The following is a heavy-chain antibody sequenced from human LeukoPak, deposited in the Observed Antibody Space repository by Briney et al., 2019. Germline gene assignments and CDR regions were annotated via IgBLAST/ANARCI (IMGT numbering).Heavy chain of an antibody. Sequence: PGGSLRLSCVGSGSTFNGHWLTWVRQAPGRGLEWVASIKEDGRQTHYVDSVKGRFTISRDNSKNTLYLQMNSLRADDTAVYYCAKEGPHRGSYYLDFDYWGLGTLVTVSA. CDR1: GSTFNGHW. CDR3: AKEGPHRGSYYLDFDY. CDR2: IKEDGRQT. J-gene: IGHJ4*02. V-gene: IGHV3-7*03. D-gene: IGHD1-26*01.